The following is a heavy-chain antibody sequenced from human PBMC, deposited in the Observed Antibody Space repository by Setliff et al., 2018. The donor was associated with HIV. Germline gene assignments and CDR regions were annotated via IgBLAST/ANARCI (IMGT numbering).Heavy chain of an antibody. D-gene: IGHD1-26*01. CDR1: GYTFGYNY. J-gene: IGHJ4*02. CDR3: SRDVGVPGRGNALDY. Sequence: ASVKVSCKTSGYTFGYNYIHWVRQAPGQGLEWMGRIAPNSGDTKYAQKFEGRVTVTRDTSINTVYMEVSSLRSDDTAVYYCSRDVGVPGRGNALDYWGQGTQVTVS. V-gene: IGHV1-2*06. CDR2: IAPNSGDT.